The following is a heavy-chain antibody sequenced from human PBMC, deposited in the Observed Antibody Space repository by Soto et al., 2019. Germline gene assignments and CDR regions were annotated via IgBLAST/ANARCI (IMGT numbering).Heavy chain of an antibody. D-gene: IGHD3-3*01. CDR1: GFTFDDYA. CDR2: ISWDGGTI. J-gene: IGHJ4*02. CDR3: AKDLFQYDFWSGYQK. V-gene: IGHV3-9*01. Sequence: EVQLVESGGGLAQPGRSLRLSCATSGFTFDDYAMHWVRQAPGKGLKWVSGISWDGGTIGYADSVKGRFTISRDNAKKSLFMEMNTLRPEDTAIYFCAKDLFQYDFWSGYQKWGQGTLVTVSS.